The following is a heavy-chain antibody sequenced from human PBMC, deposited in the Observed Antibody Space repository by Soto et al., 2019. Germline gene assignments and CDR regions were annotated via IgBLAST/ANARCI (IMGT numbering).Heavy chain of an antibody. Sequence: ASVKVSCKASGYTFTSYYMHWVRQAPGQGLEWMGIINPSGGSTSYAQKFQGRVTMTRDTSTSTVYMELSSLRSEDTAVYYCASERDYDFWSGPGSYYYYYMDVWGKGTTVTVSS. CDR1: GYTFTSYY. J-gene: IGHJ6*03. CDR2: INPSGGST. D-gene: IGHD3-3*01. V-gene: IGHV1-46*03. CDR3: ASERDYDFWSGPGSYYYYYMDV.